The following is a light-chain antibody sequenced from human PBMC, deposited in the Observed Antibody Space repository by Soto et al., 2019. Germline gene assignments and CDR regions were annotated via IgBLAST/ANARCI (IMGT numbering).Light chain of an antibody. Sequence: DFQMTQSPSTLSASVGDRVTITCRASQNINNWVAWYQQKPGKAPKFLIYDASTLQRGVSSRFSGSGFGTESSLTINSLQPDDSGSYYCQHTRTFGQGTKVDIK. CDR2: DAS. V-gene: IGKV1-5*01. CDR3: QHTRT. J-gene: IGKJ1*01. CDR1: QNINNW.